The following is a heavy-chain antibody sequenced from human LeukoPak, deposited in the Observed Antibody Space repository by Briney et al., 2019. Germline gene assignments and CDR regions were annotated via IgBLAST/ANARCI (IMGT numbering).Heavy chain of an antibody. V-gene: IGHV3-53*01. J-gene: IGHJ4*02. Sequence: GGSLRLSCAASGFTVSSNYMSWVRQPPGKGLEWVSVIYSGGSTYYADSVKGRFTISRDNSKNTVYLQMNSLRAEDTAVYYCARDRPVTPLGYWGQGTLVTVSS. CDR2: IYSGGST. D-gene: IGHD3-16*01. CDR1: GFTVSSNY. CDR3: ARDRPVTPLGY.